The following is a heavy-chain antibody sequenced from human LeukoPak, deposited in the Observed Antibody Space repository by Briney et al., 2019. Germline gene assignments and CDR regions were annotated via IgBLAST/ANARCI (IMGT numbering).Heavy chain of an antibody. CDR1: GGSFSNYY. CDR2: INHSGST. J-gene: IGHJ4*02. Sequence: XETLSLTCAVYGGSFSNYYWSWIRQPPGKGLEWIGEINHSGSTNYNPSLKSRVTISVDTSKNQFSLKLSSVTAADTAVYYCARNFDYWGQGTLVTVSS. V-gene: IGHV4-34*01. CDR3: ARNFDY.